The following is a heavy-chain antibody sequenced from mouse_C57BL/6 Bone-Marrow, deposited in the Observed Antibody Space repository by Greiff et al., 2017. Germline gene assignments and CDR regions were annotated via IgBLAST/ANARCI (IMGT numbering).Heavy chain of an antibody. CDR3: ASLITTVVAKGWYFDV. J-gene: IGHJ1*03. CDR1: EYEFPSHD. CDR2: INSDGGST. D-gene: IGHD1-1*01. V-gene: IGHV5-2*01. Sequence: EVKLVESGGGLVQPGESLKLSCESNEYEFPSHDMSWVRKTPEKRLELVAAINSDGGSTYYPDTMERRFIISRDNTKKTLYLQMSSLRSEDTALYYCASLITTVVAKGWYFDVWGTGTTVTVSS.